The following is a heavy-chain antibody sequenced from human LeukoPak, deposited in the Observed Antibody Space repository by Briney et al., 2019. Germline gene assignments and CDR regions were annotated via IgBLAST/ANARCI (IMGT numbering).Heavy chain of an antibody. D-gene: IGHD2-2*01. Sequence: SETLSLTCTVSGGSISSYYWSWIRQPPGKGLEWIGYIYYSGSTNYNPSLKSRVTISVDTSKNQFSLKLSSVTAADTAVYYCARIVVPAARRLGAFDIWGQGTMVTVSS. CDR3: ARIVVPAARRLGAFDI. CDR1: GGSISSYY. CDR2: IYYSGST. J-gene: IGHJ3*02. V-gene: IGHV4-59*01.